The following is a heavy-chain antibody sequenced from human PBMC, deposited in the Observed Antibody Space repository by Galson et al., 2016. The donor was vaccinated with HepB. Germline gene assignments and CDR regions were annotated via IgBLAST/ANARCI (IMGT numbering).Heavy chain of an antibody. CDR2: ISYTGST. V-gene: IGHV4-59*01. J-gene: IGHJ3*02. CDR3: ARSRRELLSRDGFGI. Sequence: SETLSLTCTVSGGSISNYYWSWIRQSPGKGLEWIGYISYTGSTKYNPSLKSRVTISVDTSKNQFSLKLSSVTAADTAIYFCARSRRELLSRDGFGIWGQGTMVTVSS. D-gene: IGHD3-10*01. CDR1: GGSISNYY.